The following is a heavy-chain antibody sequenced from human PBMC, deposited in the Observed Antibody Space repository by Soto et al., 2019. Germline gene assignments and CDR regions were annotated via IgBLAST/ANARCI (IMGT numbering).Heavy chain of an antibody. CDR2: ISYNGDT. D-gene: IGHD6-13*01. CDR3: VRGVRGDSNWRYYFDY. J-gene: IGHJ4*01. V-gene: IGHV4-59*01. CDR1: GGSFSTFY. Sequence: QVQLQESGPGLVKPSETLSLTCTFSGGSFSTFYWSWIRQSPGTGLEWIGYISYNGDTNYNPSLKSRATISIATAKNQFSLKLTSLTAADTALYYCVRGVRGDSNWRYYFDYWGHGTLVTVSS.